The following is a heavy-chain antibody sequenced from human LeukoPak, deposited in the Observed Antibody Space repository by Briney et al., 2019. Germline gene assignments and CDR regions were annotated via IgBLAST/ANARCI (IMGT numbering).Heavy chain of an antibody. D-gene: IGHD6-13*01. J-gene: IGHJ4*02. CDR2: ISSSGSST. CDR1: GFTFSNYA. CDR3: TRNLGIAAAEESYYFDY. Sequence: GGFLRLSCAASGFTFSNYAMSWVRQAPGKGLEWVSSISSSGSSTYYADSAKGRFTISRDNSKNTLFLQMNSLRAEDTAVYYCTRNLGIAAAEESYYFDYWGQGTLVTVSS. V-gene: IGHV3-23*01.